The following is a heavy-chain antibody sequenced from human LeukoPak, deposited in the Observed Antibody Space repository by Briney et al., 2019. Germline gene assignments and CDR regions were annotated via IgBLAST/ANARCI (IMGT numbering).Heavy chain of an antibody. Sequence: GGSLRLSCAASGLSFSSFAMSWVRQGPARGLEWVSSIRGNGDTFYADSVKGRFTLFSDSSTNTVYFQLNNLRVEDTAIYYCATASWVSSTDAVRWGQGTLVTVSS. D-gene: IGHD3-16*01. V-gene: IGHV3-23*01. CDR1: GLSFSSFA. J-gene: IGHJ4*02. CDR2: IRGNGDT. CDR3: ATASWVSSTDAVR.